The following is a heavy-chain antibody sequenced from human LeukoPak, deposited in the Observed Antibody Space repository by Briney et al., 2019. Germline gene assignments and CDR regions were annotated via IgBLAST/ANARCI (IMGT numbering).Heavy chain of an antibody. V-gene: IGHV4-39*07. CDR1: GVSISSSSYN. J-gene: IGHJ4*02. CDR3: ASWPNYSNTPGRLFDY. CDR2: IYYSGST. Sequence: SETLSLTCTVSGVSISSSSYNWGWIRQPPGKGLEWIGSIYYSGSTNYNASLKSRVTISEDTSKNQFSLKLSSVTAADTAVYYCASWPNYSNTPGRLFDYWGQGTLVTVSS. D-gene: IGHD4-11*01.